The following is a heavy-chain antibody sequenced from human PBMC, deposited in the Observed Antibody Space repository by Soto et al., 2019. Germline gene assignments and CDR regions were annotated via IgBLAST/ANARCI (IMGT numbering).Heavy chain of an antibody. D-gene: IGHD3-16*01. Sequence: HPGGSLRLSCAASGFTFSSYGMHWVRQAPGKGLEWVAVIWYDGSNKYYADSVKGRFTISRDNSKNTLYLQMNSLRAEDTAVYYCARDNRRPMTSKPVGDYYYYGMDVWGQGTTVTVA. J-gene: IGHJ6*02. V-gene: IGHV3-33*01. CDR2: IWYDGSNK. CDR3: ARDNRRPMTSKPVGDYYYYGMDV. CDR1: GFTFSSYG.